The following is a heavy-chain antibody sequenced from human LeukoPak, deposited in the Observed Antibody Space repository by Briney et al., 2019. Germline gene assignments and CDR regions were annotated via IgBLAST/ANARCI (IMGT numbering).Heavy chain of an antibody. J-gene: IGHJ4*02. V-gene: IGHV3-48*01. D-gene: IGHD2-15*01. CDR2: ISASGSAI. CDR3: VRVKGSYFDY. CDR1: GFPLSSYS. Sequence: SGGSLRLSSTASGFPLSSYSMNWIRQAPGKGLEWISYISASGSAIYYVDSVKGRVTVSRDNARNSLFLQMDSPRAEDTAVYYCVRVKGSYFDYWGPGTLVTVSS.